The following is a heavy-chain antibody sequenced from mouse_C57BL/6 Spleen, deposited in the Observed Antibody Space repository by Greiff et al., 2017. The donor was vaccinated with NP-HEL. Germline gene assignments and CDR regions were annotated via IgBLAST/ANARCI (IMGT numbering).Heavy chain of an antibody. D-gene: IGHD4-1*01. Sequence: QVQLQQSGAELVRPGTSVKVSCKASGYAFTNYLIEWVKQRPGQGLEWIGVINPGSGGTNYNEKFKGKATLTAEKSSSTAYMQLSSLTSEDSAVYFCAREGTGTYFDYWGQGTTLTVSS. CDR2: INPGSGGT. J-gene: IGHJ2*01. V-gene: IGHV1-54*01. CDR3: AREGTGTYFDY. CDR1: GYAFTNYL.